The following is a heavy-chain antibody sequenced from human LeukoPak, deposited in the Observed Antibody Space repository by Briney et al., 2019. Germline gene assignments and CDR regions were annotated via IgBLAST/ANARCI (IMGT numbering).Heavy chain of an antibody. Sequence: SETLSLTCAVYGGSFSGYYWSWIRQHPGKGLEWIGYIYYSGSTYYNPSLKSRVTISVDTSKNQFSLKLSPVTAADTAVYYCARDQKSSSWFSHYNWFDPWGQGTLVTVSS. CDR2: IYYSGST. V-gene: IGHV4-31*11. D-gene: IGHD6-13*01. CDR1: GGSFSGYY. J-gene: IGHJ5*02. CDR3: ARDQKSSSWFSHYNWFDP.